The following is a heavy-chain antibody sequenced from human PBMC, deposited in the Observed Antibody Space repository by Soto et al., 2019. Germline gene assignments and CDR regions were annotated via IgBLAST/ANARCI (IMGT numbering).Heavy chain of an antibody. D-gene: IGHD6-19*01. CDR2: IYYSGST. Sequence: SETLSLTCTVSGGSISSSSYYWGWIRQPPGKGLEWIGSIYYSGSTYYNPSLKSRVTISVDTSKNQFSLKLSSVTAADTAVYYCARPAYSSGWYYYYYYGMDVWGQGTTVTVSS. CDR3: ARPAYSSGWYYYYYYGMDV. V-gene: IGHV4-39*01. CDR1: GGSISSSSYY. J-gene: IGHJ6*02.